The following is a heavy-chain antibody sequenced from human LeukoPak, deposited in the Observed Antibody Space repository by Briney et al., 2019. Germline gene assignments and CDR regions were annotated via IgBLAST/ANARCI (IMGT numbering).Heavy chain of an antibody. J-gene: IGHJ6*02. CDR1: GYTFTNYD. CDR2: MNPKSGKT. CDR3: ARGGSYYFYNGMDV. D-gene: IGHD1-26*01. V-gene: IGHV1-8*03. Sequence: ASVKVSCKTSGYTFTNYDINWVRQAPGQGLEWMGWMNPKSGKTGYAQKFQGRVTIIRNTSISTAYMELSSLRSEDTAVYYCARGGSYYFYNGMDVWGQGTTVTVSS.